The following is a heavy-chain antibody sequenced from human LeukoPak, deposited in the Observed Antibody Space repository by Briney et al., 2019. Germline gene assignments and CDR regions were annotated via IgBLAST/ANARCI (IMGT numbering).Heavy chain of an antibody. V-gene: IGHV1-69*13. D-gene: IGHD3-22*01. CDR2: IIPIFGTA. CDR3: ARGGEWLLPFDY. Sequence: ASVKVSCKASGGTFSSYAISWVRQAPGQGLEWMGGIIPIFGTANYAQKFQGRVTITADESTSTAYMELSSLRSEDTAVYYCARGGEWLLPFDYWGQGTLVTVSP. CDR1: GGTFSSYA. J-gene: IGHJ4*02.